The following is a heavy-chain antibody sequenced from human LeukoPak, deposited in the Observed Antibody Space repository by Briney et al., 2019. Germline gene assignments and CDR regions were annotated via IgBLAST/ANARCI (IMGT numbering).Heavy chain of an antibody. CDR2: IIPIFGTA. J-gene: IGHJ4*02. V-gene: IGHV1-69*05. Sequence: SVKVSCKASGGTFSSYAISWVRQAPGQGLEWMGGIIPIFGTANYAQKFQGGVTITTDESTSTAYMELSSLRSEDTAVYYCARAPGRAIRHFDYWGQGTLVTVSS. CDR3: ARAPGRAIRHFDY. CDR1: GGTFSSYA. D-gene: IGHD2-2*01.